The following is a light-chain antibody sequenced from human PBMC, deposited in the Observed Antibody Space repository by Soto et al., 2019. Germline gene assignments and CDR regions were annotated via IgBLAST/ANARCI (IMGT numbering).Light chain of an antibody. CDR3: SSYTTSNTYV. CDR2: EVS. Sequence: QCVLTEPSSLSGYPGQSITISCTGRISDVGGYNYVSWYQQHPGKAPKFMIYEVSRRPSGVSNRFSGSRSGNTASLTVSGLQAEDAADYYCSSYTTSNTYVFGTGTKVTVL. CDR1: ISDVGGYNY. V-gene: IGLV2-14*01. J-gene: IGLJ1*01.